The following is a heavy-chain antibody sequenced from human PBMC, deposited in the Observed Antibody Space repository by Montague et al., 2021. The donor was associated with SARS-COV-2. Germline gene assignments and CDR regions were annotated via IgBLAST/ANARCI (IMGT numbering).Heavy chain of an antibody. CDR2: INQNGSEK. V-gene: IGHV3-7*03. Sequence: SLRLSCSASGFPFSNYWMNWIRQAPGKGLEWVGNINQNGSEKYYXDSVKGRFTISRDNARHSLYLQMDSLRVEDTALYYCVRPRSGFDYWGQGTLVTVSS. J-gene: IGHJ4*02. D-gene: IGHD3-3*01. CDR3: VRPRSGFDY. CDR1: GFPFSNYW.